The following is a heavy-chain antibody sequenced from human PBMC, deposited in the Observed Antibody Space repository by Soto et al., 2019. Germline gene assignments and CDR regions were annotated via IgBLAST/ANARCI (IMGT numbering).Heavy chain of an antibody. D-gene: IGHD5-18*01. J-gene: IGHJ3*01. CDR3: VKGDLDTAVVNSPDAFDF. V-gene: IGHV3-30*18. Sequence: PGGSLRLSCXASGFIFNDYGMHWVRQAPGKGLDWVAVISFGGNNKYYAQSVKGRFTISRDNSKNTLFLHMDSLRREDTAVYHCVKGDLDTAVVNSPDAFDFWGQGTMVTVSS. CDR2: ISFGGNNK. CDR1: GFIFNDYG.